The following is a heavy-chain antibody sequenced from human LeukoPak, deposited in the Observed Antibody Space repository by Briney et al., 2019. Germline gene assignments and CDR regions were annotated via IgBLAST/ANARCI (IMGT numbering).Heavy chain of an antibody. CDR2: IYSGGST. CDR3: AREKFDS. J-gene: IGHJ5*01. CDR1: GFTFSNYA. Sequence: GGSLRLSCAASGFTFSNYAMHWVRQAPGKGLEWVSVIYSGGSTYYADSAKGRFTISRDNSGNIISLQMNNLTTEDTATYYCAREKFDSWGQGALVTVSP. V-gene: IGHV3-66*01.